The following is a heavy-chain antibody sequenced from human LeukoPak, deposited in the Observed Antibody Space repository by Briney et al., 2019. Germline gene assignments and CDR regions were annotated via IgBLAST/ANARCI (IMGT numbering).Heavy chain of an antibody. CDR2: IDQDGSEK. V-gene: IGHV3-7*01. D-gene: IGHD3-10*01. Sequence: PGGSLRLSCAASGFTFSNYWMTWVRQAPGKGLEWVANIDQDGSEKYYVDSVKGRLTIPRDNARNSLYLEMNSLRAEDAAVYYCARDLVGYGSGVFRNKNYHYGMDVWDQGTTVTVSS. J-gene: IGHJ6*02. CDR3: ARDLVGYGSGVFRNKNYHYGMDV. CDR1: GFTFSNYW.